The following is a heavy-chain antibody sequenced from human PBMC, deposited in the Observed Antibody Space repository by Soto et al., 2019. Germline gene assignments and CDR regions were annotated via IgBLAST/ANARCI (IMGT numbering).Heavy chain of an antibody. J-gene: IGHJ4*02. CDR2: IYYSGST. V-gene: IGHV4-30-4*01. Sequence: SETLSLTCTVSCGSISSGDYYWSWIRQPPGKGLEWIGYIYYSGSTYYNPSLKSRVTISVDTSKNQFSLKLSSVTAADTAVYYCARAYSYGDLGSSNDYWGQGTLVTVS. CDR1: CGSISSGDYY. D-gene: IGHD5-18*01. CDR3: ARAYSYGDLGSSNDY.